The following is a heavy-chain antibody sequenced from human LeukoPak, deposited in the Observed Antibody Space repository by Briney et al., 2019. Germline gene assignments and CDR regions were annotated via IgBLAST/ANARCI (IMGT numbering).Heavy chain of an antibody. V-gene: IGHV3-64*01. CDR2: ISSNGGST. J-gene: IGHJ4*02. CDR1: GFTFSSYA. D-gene: IGHD6-19*01. Sequence: GGSLRLSCAASGFTFSSYAMHWVRQAPGKGLEYVSAISSNGGSTYYANSVKGRFTISRDNSKNTLYLQMNSLRAEDTAVYYCARGVRGPSGWYERGYFDYWGQGTLVTVSS. CDR3: ARGVRGPSGWYERGYFDY.